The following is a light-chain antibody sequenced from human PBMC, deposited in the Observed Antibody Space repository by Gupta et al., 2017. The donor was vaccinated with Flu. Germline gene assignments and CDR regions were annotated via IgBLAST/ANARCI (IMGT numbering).Light chain of an antibody. CDR1: QSVLYSLDNKNY. Sequence: DCVMTQSPDSLAVSLGGRATINCKASQSVLYSLDNKNYFGWYQQKPGQPPKLLISWASARESGVPDRFSGSGSGTDFTLTINNLQAGDMAVYFCLQYLHTPRTFGAGTRVEIK. J-gene: IGKJ4*01. V-gene: IGKV4-1*01. CDR2: WAS. CDR3: LQYLHTPRT.